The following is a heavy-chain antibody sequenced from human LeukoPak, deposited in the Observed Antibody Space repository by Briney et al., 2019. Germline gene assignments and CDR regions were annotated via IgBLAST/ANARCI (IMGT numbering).Heavy chain of an antibody. CDR2: IHYSGST. CDR3: ARVPTDYGDDDGPFDI. J-gene: IGHJ3*02. V-gene: IGHV4-59*01. D-gene: IGHD4-17*01. Sequence: SETLSLTCTVSGGSISSYYWSWIRQPPGKGLEWIGYIHYSGSTTYNPSLKSRVSISIDTSKNQFSLRLSSVTAADTAVYYCARVPTDYGDDDGPFDIWGQGTMVTVSS. CDR1: GGSISSYY.